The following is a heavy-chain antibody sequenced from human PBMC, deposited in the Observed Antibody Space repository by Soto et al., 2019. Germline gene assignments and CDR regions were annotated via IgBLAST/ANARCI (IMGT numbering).Heavy chain of an antibody. Sequence: PSETLSLTCAVSGGSISAVGSSWSWIRQPPVGGLERIGYLYHSRTTYYNPSLKTRLTLSLDRSNSRFSLTLTSVNDADTAVYYCARAHFYSGSGNYQNLMFDPWRKGTQVTVSS. V-gene: IGHV4-30-2*01. CDR3: ARAHFYSGSGNYQNLMFDP. CDR1: GGSISAVGSS. CDR2: LYHSRTT. D-gene: IGHD3-10*01. J-gene: IGHJ5*02.